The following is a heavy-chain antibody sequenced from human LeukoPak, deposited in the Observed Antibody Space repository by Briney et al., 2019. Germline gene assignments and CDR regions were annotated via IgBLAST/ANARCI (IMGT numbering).Heavy chain of an antibody. CDR3: ARSVRRFYYYYGMDV. CDR1: GGSFSGYY. V-gene: IGHV4-34*01. CDR2: INHSGST. J-gene: IGHJ6*02. D-gene: IGHD5/OR15-5a*01. Sequence: SETLSLTCAVYGGSFSGYYWSWIRQPPGKGLEWIGEINHSGSTNYNPSLKSRVTISVDTSKNQFSLKLSSVTAADTAVYYCARSVRRFYYYYGMDVWGQGTTATVPS.